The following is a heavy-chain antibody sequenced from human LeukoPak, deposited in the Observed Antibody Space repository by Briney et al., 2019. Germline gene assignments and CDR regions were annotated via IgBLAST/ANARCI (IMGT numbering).Heavy chain of an antibody. CDR1: GFTFSSYE. Sequence: GGSLRLSCAASGFTFSSYEMNWVRQAPGKGLEWVSYINSAGSTIYYADSVKGRFTISRDNAKNSLYLQMNSLRAEDTAVYYCARGQYYDILTGYYGPPFDCWGQGTLITVSS. J-gene: IGHJ4*02. D-gene: IGHD3-9*01. CDR3: ARGQYYDILTGYYGPPFDC. V-gene: IGHV3-48*03. CDR2: INSAGSTI.